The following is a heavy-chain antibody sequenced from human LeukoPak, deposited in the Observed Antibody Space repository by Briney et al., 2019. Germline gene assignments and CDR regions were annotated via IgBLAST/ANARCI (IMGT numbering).Heavy chain of an antibody. D-gene: IGHD3-22*01. CDR2: ISYDGSNK. CDR3: ARERGITMIVVVTNPFDY. CDR1: GFTFSSYG. V-gene: IGHV3-30*03. J-gene: IGHJ4*02. Sequence: GGSLRLSCAASGFTFSSYGMHWVRQAPGKGLEWVAVISYDGSNKYYADSVKGRFTISRDNSKNTLYLQMNSLRAEDTAVYCCARERGITMIVVVTNPFDYWGQGTLVTVSS.